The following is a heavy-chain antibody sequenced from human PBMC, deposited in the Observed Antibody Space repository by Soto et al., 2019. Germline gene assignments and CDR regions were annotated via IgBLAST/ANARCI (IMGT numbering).Heavy chain of an antibody. Sequence: GVSLRLSFAASVLIFSDYGMHWVRQAPGKGLDWVAVISYDGTNTYYTDSVKGRFTISRDNSKKMLYLQMNSLRIEDTAVYYCARAPSPVHGFGDYVFDYWGQGTLVTVSS. CDR2: ISYDGTNT. CDR1: VLIFSDYG. D-gene: IGHD3-10*01. J-gene: IGHJ4*02. CDR3: ARAPSPVHGFGDYVFDY. V-gene: IGHV3-30*03.